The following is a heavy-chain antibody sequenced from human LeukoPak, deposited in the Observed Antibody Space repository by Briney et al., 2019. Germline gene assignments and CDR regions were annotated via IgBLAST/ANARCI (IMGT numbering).Heavy chain of an antibody. CDR2: IKSKSAGGTT. CDR1: GITISDAW. V-gene: IGHV3-15*01. CDR3: VTPPD. J-gene: IGHJ4*02. D-gene: IGHD5-18*01. Sequence: PGGSLRLSCEASGITISDAWMSWVRQAPGKGLEWVGRIKSKSAGGTTDHAAPEKGRFTISRDDSKNTLYLQMNSLTIEDTAVYYCVTPPDWGQGTLVTVSS.